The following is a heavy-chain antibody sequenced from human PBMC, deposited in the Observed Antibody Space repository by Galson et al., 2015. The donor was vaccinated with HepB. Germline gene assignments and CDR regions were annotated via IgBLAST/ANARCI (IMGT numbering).Heavy chain of an antibody. CDR2: IWYDGSNK. J-gene: IGHJ4*02. CDR3: TTDLLYSSGCAIDY. Sequence: SLRLSCAASGFTFSGYGMHWVRQAPGKGLEWVAGIWYDGSNKYYAEPVKGRFTISRDDSKNTLYLQMNSLKTEDTAVYYCTTDLLYSSGCAIDYWGQGTLVTVSS. CDR1: GFTFSGYG. D-gene: IGHD6-19*01. V-gene: IGHV3-33*08.